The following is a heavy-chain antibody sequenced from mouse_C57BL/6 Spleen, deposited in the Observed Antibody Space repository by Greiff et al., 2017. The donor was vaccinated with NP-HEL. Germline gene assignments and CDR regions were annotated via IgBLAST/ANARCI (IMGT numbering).Heavy chain of an antibody. D-gene: IGHD1-1*01. CDR1: GFTFSDYY. J-gene: IGHJ4*01. V-gene: IGHV5-12*01. Sequence: DVKLVESGGGLVQPGGSLKLSCAASGFTFSDYYMYWVRQTPEKRLEWVAYISNGGGSTYYPDTVKGRFTISRDNAKNTLYLQMSRLKSEDTAMYYCARRDTTVVDYYAMDYWGQGTSVTVSS. CDR2: ISNGGGST. CDR3: ARRDTTVVDYYAMDY.